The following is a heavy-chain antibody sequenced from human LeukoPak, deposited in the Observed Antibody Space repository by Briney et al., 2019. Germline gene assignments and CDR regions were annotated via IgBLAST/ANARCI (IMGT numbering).Heavy chain of an antibody. CDR3: ARDQFTIFRVVYPSYYGMDV. D-gene: IGHD3-3*01. CDR2: IGAYNGNT. CDR1: GYTFTSYG. J-gene: IGHJ6*02. V-gene: IGHV1-18*01. Sequence: ASVKVSCKASGYTFTSYGISWVRQAPGQGLEWMGWIGAYNGNTNYAQKLQGRVTMTTDTSTSTAYMELRSLRSDDTAVYYCARDQFTIFRVVYPSYYGMDVWGQGTTVTVS.